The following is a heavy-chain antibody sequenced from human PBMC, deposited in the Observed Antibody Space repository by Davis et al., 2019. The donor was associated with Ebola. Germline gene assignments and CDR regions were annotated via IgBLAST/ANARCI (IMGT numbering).Heavy chain of an antibody. Sequence: ASVNVSCKASGYRFPSYYMHWVRQAPGQGLEWMGIINPITGGTSYAQNFQVRVNMTRDTSTSTVYMELSSLRSEDTAVYYCAREGGRYYDSSGYVFDIWGQGTMVKVSS. CDR1: GYRFPSYY. J-gene: IGHJ3*02. CDR3: AREGGRYYDSSGYVFDI. V-gene: IGHV1-46*01. CDR2: INPITGGT. D-gene: IGHD3-22*01.